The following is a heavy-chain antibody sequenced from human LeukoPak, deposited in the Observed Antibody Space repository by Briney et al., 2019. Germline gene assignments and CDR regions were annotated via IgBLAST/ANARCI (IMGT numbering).Heavy chain of an antibody. J-gene: IGHJ4*02. V-gene: IGHV4-4*07. Sequence: PSETLSLTCTVSGDSISSYYWSWIRQPAERGLEWLGHIYTSGSTNSYTSGSTDYNPSLKSRVTISLDRSKNQSSLKLCSVTAADTAVYYCAAFLSGTYWYFDYWGQGAPVTVSS. CDR3: AAFLSGTYWYFDY. CDR1: GDSISSYY. D-gene: IGHD1-26*01. CDR2: IYTSGST.